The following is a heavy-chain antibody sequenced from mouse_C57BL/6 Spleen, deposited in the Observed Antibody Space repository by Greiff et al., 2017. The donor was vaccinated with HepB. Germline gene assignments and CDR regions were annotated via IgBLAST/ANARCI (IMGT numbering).Heavy chain of an antibody. D-gene: IGHD6-1*01. CDR3: DRDRQLMSYAMDY. CDR1: GYAFSSSW. CDR2: IYPGDGDT. J-gene: IGHJ4*01. Sequence: VQLQQSGPELVKPGASVKISCKASGYAFSSSWMNWVKQRPGKGLEWIGRIYPGDGDTNYNGKFKGKATLTADKSSSTAYMQLSSLTSEDSAVYCCDRDRQLMSYAMDYWGQGTSVTVSS. V-gene: IGHV1-82*01.